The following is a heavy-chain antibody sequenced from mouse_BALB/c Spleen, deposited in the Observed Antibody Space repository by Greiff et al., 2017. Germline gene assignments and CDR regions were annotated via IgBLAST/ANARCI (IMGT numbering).Heavy chain of an antibody. CDR3: ARGGYWVDY. V-gene: IGHV5-9*03. CDR2: ISSGGGNT. CDR1: GFTFSSYT. Sequence: EVQLVESGGGLVKPGGSLKLSCAASGFTFSSYTMSWVRQTPEKRLEWVATISSGGGNTYYPDSVKGRFTISRDNAKNNLYLQMSSLRSEDTALYYCARGGYWVDYWGQGTTLTVSS. J-gene: IGHJ2*01. D-gene: IGHD2-3*01.